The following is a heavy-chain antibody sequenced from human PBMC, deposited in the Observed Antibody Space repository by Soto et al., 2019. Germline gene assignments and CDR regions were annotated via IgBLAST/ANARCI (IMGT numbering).Heavy chain of an antibody. J-gene: IGHJ4*02. Sequence: GASVKVSCKASGYTFTSYAMHWVRQAPGQRLEWMGWINAGNGNTKYSQKFQGRVTITRDTSASTAYMELSSLRSEDTAVYYCARGIVLMVPFDYWGQGTLVTVSS. D-gene: IGHD2-8*01. CDR2: INAGNGNT. V-gene: IGHV1-3*01. CDR3: ARGIVLMVPFDY. CDR1: GYTFTSYA.